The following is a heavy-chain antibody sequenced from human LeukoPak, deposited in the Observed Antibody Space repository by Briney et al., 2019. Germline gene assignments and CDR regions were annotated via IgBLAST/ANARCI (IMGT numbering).Heavy chain of an antibody. J-gene: IGHJ4*02. V-gene: IGHV3-21*01. Sequence: GGSLRLSCAASGFTFSSYSMNWVRQAPGKGLEWVSSISSSSSYIYYADSVKGRFTISRDNAKNSLYLQMNSLRAEDTAVYYCARDQATGIVVVPAATNWGQGTLVTGSS. CDR2: ISSSSSYI. CDR1: GFTFSSYS. CDR3: ARDQATGIVVVPAATN. D-gene: IGHD2-2*01.